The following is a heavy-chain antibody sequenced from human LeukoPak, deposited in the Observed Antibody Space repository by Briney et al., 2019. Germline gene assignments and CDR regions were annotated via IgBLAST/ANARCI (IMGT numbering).Heavy chain of an antibody. V-gene: IGHV1-69*04. CDR3: ARDRKRAVAGIRGRPGFDY. J-gene: IGHJ4*02. Sequence: SVKVSCKASGGTFSSYAISWVRQAPGQGLEWMGRIIPIFGIANYAQKFQGRVTITADKSTSTACMELSSLRSEDTAVYYCARDRKRAVAGIRGRPGFDYWGQGTLVTVSS. CDR1: GGTFSSYA. D-gene: IGHD6-19*01. CDR2: IIPIFGIA.